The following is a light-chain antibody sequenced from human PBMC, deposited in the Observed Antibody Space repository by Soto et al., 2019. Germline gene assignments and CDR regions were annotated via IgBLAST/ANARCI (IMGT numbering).Light chain of an antibody. CDR3: QQSHSTPWT. Sequence: DIQMTQSPSSLSASVGDRVTITCRASQTITTYLNWYQQKPGKAPPLLIYGASTLQSGVPSRFTGRGSGTDFTLTITSLQPEDFATYHCQQSHSTPWTFGQGTKVEIK. V-gene: IGKV1-39*01. J-gene: IGKJ1*01. CDR2: GAS. CDR1: QTITTY.